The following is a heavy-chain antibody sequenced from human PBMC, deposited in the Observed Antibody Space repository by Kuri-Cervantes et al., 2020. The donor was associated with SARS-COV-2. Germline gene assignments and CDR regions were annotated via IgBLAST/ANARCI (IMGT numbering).Heavy chain of an antibody. V-gene: IGHV1-8*02. CDR2: MNPNSGNT. D-gene: IGHD2-8*02. Sequence: ASVKVSCKASGGTFSSYAISWVRQATGQGLERMGWMNPNSGNTGYAQKFQGRVTMTRNTSISTAYMELSSLRSEDTAVYYCASFILVVYATVHYHMDVWGKGTTVTVSS. CDR1: GGTFSSYA. J-gene: IGHJ6*03. CDR3: ASFILVVYATVHYHMDV.